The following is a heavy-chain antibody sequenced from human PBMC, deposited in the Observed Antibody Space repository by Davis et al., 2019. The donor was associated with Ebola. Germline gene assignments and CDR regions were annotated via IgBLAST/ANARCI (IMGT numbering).Heavy chain of an antibody. CDR3: ARRWNWNYVGYFDY. D-gene: IGHD1-7*01. Sequence: PSETLSLTCTVSGGSISSSSYYWGWIRQPPGKGLEWIGSIYYSGSTYYNPSLKSRVTISVDTSKNQFSLKLSSVTAADTAVYYCARRWNWNYVGYFDYWGQGTLVTVSS. V-gene: IGHV4-39*01. CDR1: GGSISSSSYY. J-gene: IGHJ4*02. CDR2: IYYSGST.